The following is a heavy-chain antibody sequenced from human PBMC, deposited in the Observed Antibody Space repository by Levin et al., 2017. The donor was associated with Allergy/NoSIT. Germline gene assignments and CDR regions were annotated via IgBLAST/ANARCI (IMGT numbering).Heavy chain of an antibody. CDR2: IIPIFGTA. CDR3: ARADSGYYGGVDY. V-gene: IGHV1-69*06. Sequence: ASVKVSCKASGGTFSSYAISWVRQAPGQGLEWMGGIIPIFGTANYAQKFQGRVTITADKSTSTAYMELSSLRSEDTAVYYCARADSGYYGGVDYWGQGTLVTVSS. D-gene: IGHD3-22*01. CDR1: GGTFSSYA. J-gene: IGHJ4*02.